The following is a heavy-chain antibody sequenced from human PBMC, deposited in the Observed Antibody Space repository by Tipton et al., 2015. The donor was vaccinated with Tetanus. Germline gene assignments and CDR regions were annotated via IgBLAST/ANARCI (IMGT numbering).Heavy chain of an antibody. CDR2: INPNSGGT. Sequence: QLVQSGAELKKPGASVKVSCTASGYTFIDYYMHWVRQAPGQGLEWMGWINPNSGGTNYAQKFQGRVTMTRDTSITTAYMELSRLRSDDTAVYYCARERPYQPSGWFDPWGQGTLVTVSS. CDR1: GYTFIDYY. V-gene: IGHV1-2*02. D-gene: IGHD2-21*01. CDR3: ARERPYQPSGWFDP. J-gene: IGHJ5*02.